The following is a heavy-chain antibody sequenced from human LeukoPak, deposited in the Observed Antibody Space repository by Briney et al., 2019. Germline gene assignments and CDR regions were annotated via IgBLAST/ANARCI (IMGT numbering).Heavy chain of an antibody. CDR3: TKRRDGYIQDY. CDR2: ISASGGST. J-gene: IGHJ4*01. Sequence: WGSLRLSCAVSGFTFSNYAITWVRQAPGQGLDLVSGISASGGSTYYADSVKGRFTISRDSSKNTLYLQMNSLRAEYTAVYYCTKRRDGYIQDYWGHGTLVTVSS. V-gene: IGHV3-23*01. CDR1: GFTFSNYA. D-gene: IGHD5-24*01.